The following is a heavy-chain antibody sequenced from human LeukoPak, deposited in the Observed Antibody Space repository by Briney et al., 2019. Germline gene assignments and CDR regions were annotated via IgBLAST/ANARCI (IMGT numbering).Heavy chain of an antibody. J-gene: IGHJ4*02. Sequence: PGRSLRLSSAASGFTFSSYGMHWVRQAPGKGLEWVAVISYDGSNKYYADSVKGRFTISRDNSKNTLYLQMNSLRAEDTAVYYCAKDRRFRSSWYFGWYFDYWGQGTLVTVSS. V-gene: IGHV3-30*18. D-gene: IGHD6-13*01. CDR1: GFTFSSYG. CDR2: ISYDGSNK. CDR3: AKDRRFRSSWYFGWYFDY.